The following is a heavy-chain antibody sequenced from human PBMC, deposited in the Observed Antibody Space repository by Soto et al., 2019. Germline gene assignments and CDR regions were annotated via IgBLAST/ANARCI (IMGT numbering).Heavy chain of an antibody. D-gene: IGHD2-2*01. V-gene: IGHV3-23*01. Sequence: EVQLLESGGGLVQPGGSLRLSCEGSGFTFISYAMNWVRQAPGKGLEWVSAVSGGGETTFYADSVKGRFTISRDNSKNTVTLQINRVGVDDTAVYYCARKVPRSTSLPIYSYFDLWGRGTLVTVSS. CDR2: VSGGGETT. CDR1: GFTFISYA. CDR3: ARKVPRSTSLPIYSYFDL. J-gene: IGHJ2*01.